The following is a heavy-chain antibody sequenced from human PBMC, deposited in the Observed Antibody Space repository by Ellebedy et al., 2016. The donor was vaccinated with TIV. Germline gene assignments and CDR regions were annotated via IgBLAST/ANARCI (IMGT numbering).Heavy chain of an antibody. Sequence: GESLKISCKGSAYSFTNCWIGWVRQVPGKGLEWMGINYPGDSDTRYSPSFQGQVTISADKSISPAYLQWSSLKASDTAMYYCARRNAYFEAFDSWGQGTLVTVSS. CDR3: ARRNAYFEAFDS. V-gene: IGHV5-51*01. D-gene: IGHD3-16*01. CDR2: NYPGDSDT. CDR1: AYSFTNCW. J-gene: IGHJ4*02.